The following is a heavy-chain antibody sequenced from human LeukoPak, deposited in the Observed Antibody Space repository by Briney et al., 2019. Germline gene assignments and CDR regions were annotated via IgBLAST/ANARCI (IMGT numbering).Heavy chain of an antibody. CDR3: ARDLTVTTSGIDY. CDR2: IYSGGST. Sequence: GGSLRLSCAASGFTVSSNYMSWVRQAPGKGLEWVSVIYSGGSTYYADSVKGRFTISRDNAKNSLYLQMNSLRAEDTAVYYCARDLTVTTSGIDYWGQGTLVTVSS. V-gene: IGHV3-66*01. D-gene: IGHD4-11*01. CDR1: GFTVSSNY. J-gene: IGHJ4*02.